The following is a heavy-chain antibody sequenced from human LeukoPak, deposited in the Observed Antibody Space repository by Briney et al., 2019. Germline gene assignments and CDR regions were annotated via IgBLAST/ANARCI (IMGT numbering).Heavy chain of an antibody. J-gene: IGHJ4*02. CDR1: GFTVSSNY. CDR3: ARDLYYDSSGEDY. D-gene: IGHD3-22*01. Sequence: GGSLRLSCAASGFTVSSNYMSWVRQAPGKGLEWVSVIYSGGSTYYADSVKGRFTISRDNSKNTLYLQMNSLRAEDTAVYYCARDLYYDSSGEDYWGQGTLVTVSS. V-gene: IGHV3-66*01. CDR2: IYSGGST.